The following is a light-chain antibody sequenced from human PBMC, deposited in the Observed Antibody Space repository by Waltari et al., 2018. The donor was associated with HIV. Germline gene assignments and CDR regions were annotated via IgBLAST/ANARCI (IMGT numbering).Light chain of an antibody. J-gene: IGLJ2*01. V-gene: IGLV2-14*01. CDR1: DTDPSY. Sequence: QSALTQPASVSGSPGPSIPTPCPGPDTDPSYFSWYQHRPGQAPKVIIFEFVNRPSGVSNRFSGSRSGNTASLTISGLLAEDEADYFCTSYISSAIPVFGGGTKVTVL. CDR2: EFV. CDR3: TSYISSAIPV.